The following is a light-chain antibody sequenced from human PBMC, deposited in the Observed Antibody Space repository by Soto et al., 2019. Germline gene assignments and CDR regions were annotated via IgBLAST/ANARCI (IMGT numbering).Light chain of an antibody. Sequence: QSALTQPPSVSGSPGQSLTISCTGTSSDVGAYKYVSWYQQYPGKAPKLMIYEVTKRPSGVPDLFSGSKSGNTASLTVSGLQAEDEADYYCSSYAGSNIYVFGTGTKLTVL. CDR2: EVT. CDR3: SSYAGSNIYV. J-gene: IGLJ1*01. V-gene: IGLV2-8*01. CDR1: SSDVGAYKY.